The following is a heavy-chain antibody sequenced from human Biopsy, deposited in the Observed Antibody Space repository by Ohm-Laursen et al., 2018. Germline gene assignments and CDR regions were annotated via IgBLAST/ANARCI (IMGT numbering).Heavy chain of an antibody. J-gene: IGHJ4*02. V-gene: IGHV4-4*07. D-gene: IGHD3-16*01. Sequence: SETLSLTRTVSGDSISSYYWSWIRQPPGKGLEWIGHTYKGGNTNHNPSLKSRVSMSVDTSKNQLSLTLRSVTAADTAVYYCARHSGGNDAHLGYWGQGNLVTVSS. CDR3: ARHSGGNDAHLGY. CDR1: GDSISSYY. CDR2: TYKGGNT.